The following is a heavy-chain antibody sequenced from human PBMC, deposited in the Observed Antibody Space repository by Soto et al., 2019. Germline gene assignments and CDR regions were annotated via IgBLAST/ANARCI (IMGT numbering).Heavy chain of an antibody. D-gene: IGHD3-16*01. CDR2: TYYRSRWYH. CDR3: ARELRYYVGSASYLDY. Sequence: SQTLSLPWAISGNSVSGIRAAWNWIRQSPSRGLEWLGRTYYRSRWYHDYAVSVKSRLTVNPDTSKIQFSLHLNSVTPEDTAVYYCARELRYYVGSASYLDYWGQGALVTVSS. CDR1: GNSVSGIRAA. V-gene: IGHV6-1*01. J-gene: IGHJ4*02.